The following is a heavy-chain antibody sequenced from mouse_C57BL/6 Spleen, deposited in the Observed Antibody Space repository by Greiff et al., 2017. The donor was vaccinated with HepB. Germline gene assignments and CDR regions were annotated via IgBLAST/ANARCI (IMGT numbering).Heavy chain of an antibody. V-gene: IGHV1-19*01. D-gene: IGHD3-1*01. CDR1: GYTFTDYY. CDR2: INPYNGGT. Sequence: EVQLQQSGPVLVKPGASVKMSCKASGYTFTDYYMNWVKQSHGKSLEWIGVINPYNGGTSYNQKFKGKATLTVDKSSSTAYMELNSLTSEDSAVYDCASEGGSYMDYWGQGTSVTVSS. J-gene: IGHJ4*01. CDR3: ASEGGSYMDY.